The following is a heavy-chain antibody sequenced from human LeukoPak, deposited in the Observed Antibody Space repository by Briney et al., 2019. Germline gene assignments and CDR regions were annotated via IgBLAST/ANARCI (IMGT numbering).Heavy chain of an antibody. J-gene: IGHJ5*02. Sequence: ASVKVSCKASGYTFTGYYMHWVRQAPGQGLEWMGWINPNSGGTNYAQKFQGRVTTTRDTSISTAYMELSRLRSDDTAVYYCARGHGATYNWFDPWGQGTLVTVSS. V-gene: IGHV1-2*02. CDR2: INPNSGGT. CDR1: GYTFTGYY. D-gene: IGHD3-16*01. CDR3: ARGHGATYNWFDP.